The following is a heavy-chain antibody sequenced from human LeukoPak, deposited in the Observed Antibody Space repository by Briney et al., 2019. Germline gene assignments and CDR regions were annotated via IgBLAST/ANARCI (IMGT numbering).Heavy chain of an antibody. CDR3: AREIVGTTTLFDY. CDR1: GFTFSTYS. J-gene: IGHJ4*02. V-gene: IGHV3-21*01. Sequence: GGSLRLSCAASGFTFSTYSMNWVRQAPGKGLEWVSSISSSSSDIYYADSVKGRFTISRDSAKNSLYLQMNSLTAEDTAVYYCAREIVGTTTLFDYWGQGTLVTVS. D-gene: IGHD1-26*01. CDR2: ISSSSSDI.